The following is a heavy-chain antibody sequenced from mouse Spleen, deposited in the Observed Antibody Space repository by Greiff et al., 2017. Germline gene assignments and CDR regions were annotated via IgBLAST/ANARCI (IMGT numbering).Heavy chain of an antibody. V-gene: IGHV5-9*01. Sequence: EVMLVESGGGLVKLGGSLKLSCAASGFTFSSYAMSWVRQTPEKRLEWVATISSGGGNTYYPDSVKGRFTISRDNAKNTLYLQMSSLKSEDTAMYYCARQGPGAMDYWGQGTSVTVSS. CDR3: ARQGPGAMDY. J-gene: IGHJ4*01. CDR1: GFTFSSYA. CDR2: ISSGGGNT.